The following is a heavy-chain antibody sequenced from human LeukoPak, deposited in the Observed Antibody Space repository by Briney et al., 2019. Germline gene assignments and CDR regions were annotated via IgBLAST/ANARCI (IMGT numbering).Heavy chain of an antibody. CDR1: GFTFSSYG. CDR2: ISYDGSNK. J-gene: IGHJ4*02. Sequence: PGGSLRLSCAASGFTFSSYGMHWVRQAPGKGLEWVAVISYDGSNKYYADSVKGRFTISRDNSKNTLYLQMNSLRGEDTAVYYCAKNIGGLDYWGQGTLVTVSS. V-gene: IGHV3-30*18. CDR3: AKNIGGLDY. D-gene: IGHD3-10*01.